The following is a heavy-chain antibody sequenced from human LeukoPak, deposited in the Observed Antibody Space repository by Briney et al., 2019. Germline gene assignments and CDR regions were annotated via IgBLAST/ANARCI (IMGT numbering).Heavy chain of an antibody. J-gene: IGHJ3*02. D-gene: IGHD5-12*01. CDR3: AKHSRSGYSAYENAFDI. Sequence: SETLSPTCTVSGGSISSSSYYWDWIRQPPGKGLEWIGSIYYSGSTYYNPSLKSRVTISVDTSKNQFSLKLNSVTAADTAVYYCAKHSRSGYSAYENAFDIWGQGTMVTVSS. V-gene: IGHV4-39*01. CDR2: IYYSGST. CDR1: GGSISSSSYY.